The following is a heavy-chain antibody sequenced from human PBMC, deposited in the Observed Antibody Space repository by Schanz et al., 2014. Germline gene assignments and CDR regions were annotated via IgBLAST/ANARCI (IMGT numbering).Heavy chain of an antibody. D-gene: IGHD3-16*01. CDR2: ISGDGTTT. J-gene: IGHJ3*02. Sequence: VRLVESGGGVVQPGGSLRLSCAASGFTFSVYWMHWVRQPPGKGLVSVSRISGDGTTTSYADSMEGRFTISRDNAQNSLFLQMNSLRVEDTAVYYCARSYHDDDDYTRALDMWGQGTMVTVSS. CDR3: ARSYHDDDDYTRALDM. V-gene: IGHV3-74*01. CDR1: GFTFSVYW.